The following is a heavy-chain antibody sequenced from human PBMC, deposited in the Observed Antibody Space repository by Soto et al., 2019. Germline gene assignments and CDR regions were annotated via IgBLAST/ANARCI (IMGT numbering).Heavy chain of an antibody. CDR1: GGSVSSGSYY. CDR2: IDYSESS. J-gene: IGHJ6*02. V-gene: IGHV4-61*01. D-gene: IGHD5-12*01. Sequence: PSETLSLTCTVSGGSVSSGSYYWSWIRQPPGKGLEWIGYIDYSESSNYNPSLKCRVTFSVDTSNIHFSLWVSSVSAAATAVYYCARALSGYDYYYSCGMGVCGQGSTVTVSS. CDR3: ARALSGYDYYYSCGMGV.